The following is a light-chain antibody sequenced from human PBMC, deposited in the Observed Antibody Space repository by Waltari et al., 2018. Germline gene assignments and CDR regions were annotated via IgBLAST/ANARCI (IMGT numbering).Light chain of an antibody. Sequence: DIQMTQSPSSLSASVGDRVTITCQASRDINKYLSWYQQKPGKAPKLLIYDAATLEADVPSRFGGSGSGTYFTFTITSLQAEDFATYFCQQYDDVPFIFGPGTKVDI. CDR2: DAA. CDR3: QQYDDVPFI. V-gene: IGKV1-33*01. J-gene: IGKJ3*01. CDR1: RDINKY.